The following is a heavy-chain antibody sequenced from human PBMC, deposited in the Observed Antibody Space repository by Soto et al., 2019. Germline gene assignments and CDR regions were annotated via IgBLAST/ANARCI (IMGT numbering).Heavy chain of an antibody. CDR2: IYHSGST. CDR3: ARTTCYYDSSGYYYAGGAFDI. D-gene: IGHD3-22*01. CDR1: GGSISSGGYS. Sequence: QLQLQESGSGLVKPSQTLSLTCAVSGGSISSGGYSWSWIRQPPGKGLEWIGYIYHSGSTYYNPSLKSRVTISVDRSKNQFSLKLSSVTAADTAVYYCARTTCYYDSSGYYYAGGAFDIWGQGTMVTVSS. V-gene: IGHV4-30-2*01. J-gene: IGHJ3*02.